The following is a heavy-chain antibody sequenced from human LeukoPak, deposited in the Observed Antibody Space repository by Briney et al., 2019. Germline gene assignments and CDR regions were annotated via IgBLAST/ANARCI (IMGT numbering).Heavy chain of an antibody. CDR2: IYYSAST. Sequence: LRLSCAASGFTVSSNYMSWVRQPPGKGLEWIGYIYYSASTHYNPSLKSRIIISVDTSKNQFSLKLSSVTAADTAVYYCARESASPGKDWFDPWGQGTLVTVSS. CDR3: ARESASPGKDWFDP. J-gene: IGHJ5*02. D-gene: IGHD6-13*01. V-gene: IGHV4-30-4*08. CDR1: GFTVSSNY.